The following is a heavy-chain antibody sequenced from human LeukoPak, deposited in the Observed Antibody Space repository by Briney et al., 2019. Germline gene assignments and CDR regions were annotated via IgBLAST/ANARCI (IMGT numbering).Heavy chain of an antibody. V-gene: IGHV3-30*02. CDR2: IRYDGSNK. J-gene: IGHJ4*02. Sequence: GSLRLSCAASGFTFSSYAMHWVRQAPGKGLEWVAFIRYDGSNKYYADSVKGRFTISRDNSKNTLYLQMNSLRAEDTAVYYCAKDRNMIVVVIDYWGQGTLVTVPS. D-gene: IGHD3-22*01. CDR1: GFTFSSYA. CDR3: AKDRNMIVVVIDY.